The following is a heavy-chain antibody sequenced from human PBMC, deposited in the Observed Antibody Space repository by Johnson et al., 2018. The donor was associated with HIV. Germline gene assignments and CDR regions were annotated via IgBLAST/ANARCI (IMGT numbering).Heavy chain of an antibody. V-gene: IGHV3-30*03. CDR1: GFTFSSYG. CDR3: ARAGGATVDWGGFDI. J-gene: IGHJ3*02. Sequence: QVQLVESGGRVVQPGRSLRLSCAASGFTFSSYGMHWVRQAPGKGLEWVAVISHDGSDKNYADSVKGRFTISRDNSNNTLHLQMKSLRAEDMGLYYCARAGGATVDWGGFDIWGQGTMVTVSS. CDR2: ISHDGSDK. D-gene: IGHD4-23*01.